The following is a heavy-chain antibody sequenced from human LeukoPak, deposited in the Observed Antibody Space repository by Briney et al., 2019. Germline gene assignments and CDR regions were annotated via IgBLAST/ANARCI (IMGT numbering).Heavy chain of an antibody. J-gene: IGHJ3*02. Sequence: SETLSLTCAVYGGSFSGYYWSWIRQPPGKGLEWIGEINHSGSTNYNPSLKSRVTISINTSKNQFSLKLSSVTAADTAVYYCARSEYSYGADAFDIWGQGTMVTVSS. CDR2: INHSGST. D-gene: IGHD5-18*01. CDR1: GGSFSGYY. CDR3: ARSEYSYGADAFDI. V-gene: IGHV4-34*01.